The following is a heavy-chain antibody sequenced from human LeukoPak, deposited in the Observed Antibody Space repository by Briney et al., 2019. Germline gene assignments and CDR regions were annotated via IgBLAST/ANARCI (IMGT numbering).Heavy chain of an antibody. CDR3: AKEGDYYGSGSYRDGFDI. V-gene: IGHV3-30*18. D-gene: IGHD3-10*01. CDR1: GFTFSSYA. Sequence: GGSLRLSCAASGFTFSSYAMYWVRQAPGKGLEWVAVISYDGSNKYYADSVKGRFTISRDNSKNTLYLQMNSLRAEDTAVYYCAKEGDYYGSGSYRDGFDIWGQGTRATASS. J-gene: IGHJ3*02. CDR2: ISYDGSNK.